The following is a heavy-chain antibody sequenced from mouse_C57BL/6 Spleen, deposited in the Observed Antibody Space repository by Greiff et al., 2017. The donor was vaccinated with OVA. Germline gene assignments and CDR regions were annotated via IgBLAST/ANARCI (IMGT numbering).Heavy chain of an antibody. CDR2: IHPNSGST. CDR1: GYTFTSYW. J-gene: IGHJ4*01. Sequence: QVQLQQPGAELVKPGASVTLSCKASGYTFTSYWMHWVKQRPGQGLEWIGMIHPNSGSTNYNEKFKSKATLTVDKSSSTAYMQLSSLTSEDSAVYYCARSPDGAMDYWGQGTSVTVSS. V-gene: IGHV1-64*01. CDR3: ARSPDGAMDY.